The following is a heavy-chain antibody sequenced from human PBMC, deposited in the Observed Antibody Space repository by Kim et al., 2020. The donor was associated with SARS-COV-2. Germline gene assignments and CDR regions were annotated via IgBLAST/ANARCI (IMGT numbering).Heavy chain of an antibody. J-gene: IGHJ6*03. CDR3: AKDILPAARYCYYMDV. V-gene: IGHV3-9*01. Sequence: DAVKGRFTISRDNAKNSLYLQMSSLRPEDTALYYCAKDILPAARYCYYMDVWGKGTTVTVSS. D-gene: IGHD2-2*01.